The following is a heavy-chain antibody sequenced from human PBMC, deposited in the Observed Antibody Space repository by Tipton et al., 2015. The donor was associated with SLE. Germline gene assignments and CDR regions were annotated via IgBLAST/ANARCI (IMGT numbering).Heavy chain of an antibody. CDR2: MNPNSGNT. Sequence: QVQLVQSRAEVKKPGASVKVSCKASGYTFTSFDINWVRQATGQGLEWMGWMNPNSGNTAYAQKFQGRVTMTRDTSISTAYMELSSLRSEDTAVYYCARAPPQLGFDYWGQGTLVTVSS. V-gene: IGHV1-8*01. D-gene: IGHD5-24*01. J-gene: IGHJ4*02. CDR1: GYTFTSFD. CDR3: ARAPPQLGFDY.